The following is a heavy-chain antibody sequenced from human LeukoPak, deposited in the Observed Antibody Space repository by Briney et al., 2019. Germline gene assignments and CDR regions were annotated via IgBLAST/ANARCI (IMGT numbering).Heavy chain of an antibody. Sequence: PGGSLRLSCAASGFTFSSYGMHWVRQAPGKGLEWVAFIRYDGSNKYYADSVKGRSTISRDNSKNTLYLQMNSLRAEDTAVYYCAKDGPYYDSSGYYPAFDYWGQGTLVTVSS. V-gene: IGHV3-30*02. J-gene: IGHJ4*02. CDR2: IRYDGSNK. D-gene: IGHD3-22*01. CDR3: AKDGPYYDSSGYYPAFDY. CDR1: GFTFSSYG.